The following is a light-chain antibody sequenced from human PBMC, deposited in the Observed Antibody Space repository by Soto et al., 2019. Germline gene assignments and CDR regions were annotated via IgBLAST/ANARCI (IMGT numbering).Light chain of an antibody. V-gene: IGKV3-20*01. Sequence: EIVLTHSPGTLSLSAGESATLLCRASHFVSSRNLAWYQQKPGQAPRLLIYGASSRAPGIPDRFSGSGSGTDFTLTITPLEPEDFAVYFCQQYGSSPITFGQGTRLEIK. CDR3: QQYGSSPIT. CDR1: HFVSSRN. J-gene: IGKJ5*01. CDR2: GAS.